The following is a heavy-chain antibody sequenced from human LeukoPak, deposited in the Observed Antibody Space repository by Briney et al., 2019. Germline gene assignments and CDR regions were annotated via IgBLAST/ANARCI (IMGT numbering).Heavy chain of an antibody. V-gene: IGHV3-23*01. Sequence: GGSLRLSCATSGFTFSSYAMSWVRQAPGKGLEWVSGISGSGGSTYYADSRFIISRDNSENTLYLQMNSLRAEDTAVYYCAKEPNWGGGFDYWGQGTLVTVSS. J-gene: IGHJ4*02. CDR3: AKEPNWGGGFDY. CDR1: GFTFSSYA. CDR2: ISGSGGST. D-gene: IGHD7-27*01.